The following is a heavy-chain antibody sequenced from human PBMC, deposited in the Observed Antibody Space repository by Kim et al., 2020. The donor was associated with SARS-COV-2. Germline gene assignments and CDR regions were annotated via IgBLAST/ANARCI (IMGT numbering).Heavy chain of an antibody. CDR2: IYSGGST. D-gene: IGHD3-10*01. V-gene: IGHV3-53*01. CDR1: EFTVSSNY. Sequence: GGSLRLSCAASEFTVSSNYMSWVRQAPGKGLEWVSVIYSGGSTYYADSVKGRFTISRDNSKNTLYLQMNSLRAEDTAVYYCARDRLWFGELSYYYYGMDVWGQGTTVTVSS. CDR3: ARDRLWFGELSYYYYGMDV. J-gene: IGHJ6*02.